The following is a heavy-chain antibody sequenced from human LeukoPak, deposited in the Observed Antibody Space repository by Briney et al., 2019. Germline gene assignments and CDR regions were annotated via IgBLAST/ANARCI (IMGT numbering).Heavy chain of an antibody. D-gene: IGHD3-22*01. J-gene: IGHJ4*02. CDR2: INHSGSA. Sequence: SETLSLTCAVYGGAFSGYYWSWIRQPPGKGLEWIGEINHSGSANYNPSLKSRVTISIDTSKNQFSLKLSSVTAADTALYYCARGLMGGYPRFDYWGQGTLVTVSS. V-gene: IGHV4-34*01. CDR3: ARGLMGGYPRFDY. CDR1: GGAFSGYY.